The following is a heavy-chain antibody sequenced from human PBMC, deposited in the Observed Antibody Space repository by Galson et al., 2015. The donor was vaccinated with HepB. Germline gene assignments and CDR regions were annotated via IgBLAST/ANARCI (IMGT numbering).Heavy chain of an antibody. CDR1: GFSVSNNY. D-gene: IGHD4-23*01. V-gene: IGHV3-66*02. CDR2: IYNDGAT. CDR3: ARGMPSYGGYVC. J-gene: IGHJ4*02. Sequence: SLRLSCAASGFSVSNNYMSWVRQAPGKGLEWISVIYNDGATFYADSVKGRFTISRDISSNILYLQMNSLRVEDTAVYYCARGMPSYGGYVCWGQGTLVTVSS.